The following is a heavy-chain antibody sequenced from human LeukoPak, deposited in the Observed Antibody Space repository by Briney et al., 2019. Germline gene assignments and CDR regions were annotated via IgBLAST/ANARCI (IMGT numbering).Heavy chain of an antibody. CDR1: GFTFSSYA. D-gene: IGHD6-6*01. V-gene: IGHV3-30-3*01. Sequence: PGGSLRLSCAASGFTFSSYAMHWVRQAPGKGLEWVAVISYDGSNKYYADSVKGRFTISRDNSKNTLYLQMNSLRAEDTAVYYCARKLAGIAARLYYYGMDVWGQGTTVTVSS. CDR2: ISYDGSNK. CDR3: ARKLAGIAARLYYYGMDV. J-gene: IGHJ6*02.